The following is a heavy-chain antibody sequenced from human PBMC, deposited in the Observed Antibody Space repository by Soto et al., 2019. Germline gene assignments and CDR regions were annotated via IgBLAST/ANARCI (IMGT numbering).Heavy chain of an antibody. V-gene: IGHV4-34*01. CDR2: INHSGST. Sequence: SETLSLTCAVYCGSFSGYYWSWIRQPPGKGLEWIGEINHSGSTNYNPSLKSRVTISVDTSKNQFSLKLSSVTAADTAVYYCARGSSSSRLYNWFDPWGQGTLVTVSS. J-gene: IGHJ5*02. D-gene: IGHD6-6*01. CDR1: CGSFSGYY. CDR3: ARGSSSSRLYNWFDP.